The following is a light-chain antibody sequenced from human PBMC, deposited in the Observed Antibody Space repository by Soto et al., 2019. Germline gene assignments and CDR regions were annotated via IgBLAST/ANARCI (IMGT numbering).Light chain of an antibody. Sequence: DIQMTQSPSSLSVSVGDRVTITCRASETINTWLAWYQQKPGKAPKILIYDASKLERGVPSRLSGSGSGVEFTLTISSLQPDDLGTYYCQQYSSYPLTFGGGTKVEL. CDR3: QQYSSYPLT. J-gene: IGKJ4*01. CDR2: DAS. V-gene: IGKV1-5*01. CDR1: ETINTW.